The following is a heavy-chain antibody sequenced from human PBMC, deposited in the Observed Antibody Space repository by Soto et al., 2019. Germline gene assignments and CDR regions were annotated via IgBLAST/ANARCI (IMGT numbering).Heavy chain of an antibody. CDR2: IDPSDSYT. J-gene: IGHJ6*02. D-gene: IGHD3-10*01. CDR3: ARPRKSGSLDYYYYGMDV. V-gene: IGHV5-10-1*01. Sequence: GESLKISCKGSGYSFTSYWISWVRQMPGKGLEWMGRIDPSDSYTNYSPSFQGHVTISADKSISTAYLQWSSLKASDTAMYYCARPRKSGSLDYYYYGMDVWGQGTTVTVSS. CDR1: GYSFTSYW.